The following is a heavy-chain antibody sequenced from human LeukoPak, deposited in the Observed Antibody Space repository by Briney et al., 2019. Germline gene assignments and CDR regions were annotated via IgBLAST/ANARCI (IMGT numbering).Heavy chain of an antibody. J-gene: IGHJ4*02. D-gene: IGHD3-16*01. V-gene: IGHV5-51*01. CDR3: ARQHKTNADAFDI. CDR2: IYPGDSDT. Sequence: GESLKISCKGSGYSFTSYWIGWVRQMPGKGLEWMGIIYPGDSDTRYGPSFQGQVTISADKSISNAYLQWSSLKASDTAMYYCARQHKTNADAFDIWGQGTLVTVSS. CDR1: GYSFTSYW.